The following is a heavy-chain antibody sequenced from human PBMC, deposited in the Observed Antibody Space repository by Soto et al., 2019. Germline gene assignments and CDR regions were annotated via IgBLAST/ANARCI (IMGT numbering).Heavy chain of an antibody. CDR3: ARDHITMVRGVMGTYGMDV. D-gene: IGHD3-10*01. V-gene: IGHV3-21*01. CDR1: GFTFSSYS. J-gene: IGHJ6*02. Sequence: EVQLVESGGGLVKPGGSLRLSCAASGFTFSSYSMNWVRQAPGKGLEWVSSISSSSSYIYYADSVKGRFTISRDNAKNSLYLQMNGLRAEDTAVYYCARDHITMVRGVMGTYGMDVWGQGTTVTVSS. CDR2: ISSSSSYI.